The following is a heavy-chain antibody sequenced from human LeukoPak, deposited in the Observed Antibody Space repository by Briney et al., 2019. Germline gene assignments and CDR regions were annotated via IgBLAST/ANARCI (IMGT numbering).Heavy chain of an antibody. CDR1: GFIFSSYG. CDR3: AKDSSMVRGVIRYYFDY. CDR2: IRYDGSNK. Sequence: GGSLRLSCAASGFIFSSYGMHWVRQAPGKGLEWVAFIRYDGSNKYYADSVKGRFTISRDNSKNTLYLQMNSLRAEDTAVYYCAKDSSMVRGVIRYYFDYWGQGTLVTVSS. V-gene: IGHV3-30*02. J-gene: IGHJ4*02. D-gene: IGHD3-10*01.